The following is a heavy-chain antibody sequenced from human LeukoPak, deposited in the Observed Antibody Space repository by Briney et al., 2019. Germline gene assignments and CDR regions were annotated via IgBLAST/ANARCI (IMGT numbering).Heavy chain of an antibody. CDR2: MNPNSGNT. CDR3: ARARHCTNGVCYMYYFDY. Sequence: ASVKVSCKASGYTFTGYDINWVRQATGQGLEWMGWMNPNSGNTGYAQKFQGRVTMTRNTSISTAYMELSSLRSEDTAVYYCARARHCTNGVCYMYYFDYWGQGTLVTVSS. CDR1: GYTFTGYD. V-gene: IGHV1-8*01. D-gene: IGHD2-8*01. J-gene: IGHJ4*02.